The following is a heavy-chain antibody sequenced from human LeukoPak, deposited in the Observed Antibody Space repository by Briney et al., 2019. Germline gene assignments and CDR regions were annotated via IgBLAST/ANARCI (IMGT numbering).Heavy chain of an antibody. CDR1: GYTFTGYY. Sequence: GASVKVSCKASGYTFTGYYMHWMRQAPGQRLEWMGWINPNTGDTNYAQKFQGRVTMTRDTSISTAYMEVSRLTSDDTAVYYCARRYSYAYGYMDVWGKGTTVTVSS. CDR3: ARRYSYAYGYMDV. D-gene: IGHD3-16*01. J-gene: IGHJ6*03. V-gene: IGHV1-2*02. CDR2: INPNTGDT.